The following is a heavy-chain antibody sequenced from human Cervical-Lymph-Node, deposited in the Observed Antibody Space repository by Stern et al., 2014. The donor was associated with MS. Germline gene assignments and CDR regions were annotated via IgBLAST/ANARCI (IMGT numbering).Heavy chain of an antibody. CDR1: GYTFTGYY. V-gene: IGHV1-2*06. J-gene: IGHJ4*02. D-gene: IGHD6-19*01. CDR3: AREAAMAVAGTGVDY. Sequence: QVQLLQPGAEVKKPGASVKVSCKASGYTFTGYYMHWVRQASGQGLECMGRINPNSGGTNYAQKFQGRVTMTRDTSISTAFMKHGRLRSDDTAVYYCAREAAMAVAGTGVDYWGQGTLVTVSS. CDR2: INPNSGGT.